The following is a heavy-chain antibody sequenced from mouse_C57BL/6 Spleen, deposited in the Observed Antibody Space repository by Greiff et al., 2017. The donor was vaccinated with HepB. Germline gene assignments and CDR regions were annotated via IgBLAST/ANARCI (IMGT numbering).Heavy chain of an antibody. CDR3: SRSKEGYYLFAY. D-gene: IGHD2-3*01. J-gene: IGHJ3*01. Sequence: QVQLKQPGAELVRPGSSVKLSCKASGYTFTSYWMEWVKQRPGQGLEWIGNLYPSDSETHSTQKFKDKATLTVDKSSSTAYLQLSSRTSEDSAVDYCSRSKEGYYLFAYWGQGTLVTVSA. V-gene: IGHV1-61*01. CDR1: GYTFTSYW. CDR2: LYPSDSET.